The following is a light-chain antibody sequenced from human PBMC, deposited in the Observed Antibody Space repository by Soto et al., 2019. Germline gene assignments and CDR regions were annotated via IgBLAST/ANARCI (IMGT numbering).Light chain of an antibody. Sequence: EIVLTQSPGTLSLSPGERATLSCRASQTVGSSYLAWYQQKPGQAPRLLMYNASTRATGIPDRFSGSGSGTDFTLTISRLEPEDFAVYYCQQCGSSPLTFGGGTKVEIK. CDR1: QTVGSSY. CDR2: NAS. J-gene: IGKJ4*01. V-gene: IGKV3-20*01. CDR3: QQCGSSPLT.